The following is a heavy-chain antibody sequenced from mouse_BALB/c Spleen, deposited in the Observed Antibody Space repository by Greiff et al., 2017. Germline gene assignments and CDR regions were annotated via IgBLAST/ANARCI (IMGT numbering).Heavy chain of an antibody. J-gene: IGHJ2*01. D-gene: IGHD1-2*01. CDR2: ISDGGSYT. V-gene: IGHV5-4*02. Sequence: DVKLVESGGGLVKPGGSLKLSCAASGFTFSDYYMYWVRQTPEKRLEWVATISDGGSYTYYPDSVKGRFTISRDNAKNNLYLQMSSLKSEDTAMYYCARGDYGHYFDYWGQGTTLTVSS. CDR3: ARGDYGHYFDY. CDR1: GFTFSDYY.